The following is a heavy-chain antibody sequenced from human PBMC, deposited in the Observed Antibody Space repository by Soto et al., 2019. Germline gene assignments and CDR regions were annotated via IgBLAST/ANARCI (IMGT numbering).Heavy chain of an antibody. CDR1: GFTFSGHY. Sequence: GGSLRLSGKASGFTFSGHYMNWIRQAPGKGLEGLAYLTKDGGYTYYADSVRGRFTIWTDNAKDSLYLHSNDLRADDTGVYYCEKDRRDHNTPTAEFDVWGQG. J-gene: IGHJ3*01. D-gene: IGHD2-21*02. V-gene: IGHV3-11*01. CDR3: EKDRRDHNTPTAEFDV. CDR2: LTKDGGYT.